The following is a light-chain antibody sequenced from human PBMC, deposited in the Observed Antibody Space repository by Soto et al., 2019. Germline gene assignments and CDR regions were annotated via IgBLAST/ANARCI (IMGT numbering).Light chain of an antibody. Sequence: ALAQPASVSGSPGQSITISCGGTSSDVGAYIYVSWYQQYPGKAPKLIIYEVNNRPSGVSGRFSGSKSDTTAYLTISGLQAEDEADYYCSSYSDSDTKVFGTGTKVTVL. V-gene: IGLV2-14*03. CDR1: SSDVGAYIY. CDR2: EVN. J-gene: IGLJ1*01. CDR3: SSYSDSDTKV.